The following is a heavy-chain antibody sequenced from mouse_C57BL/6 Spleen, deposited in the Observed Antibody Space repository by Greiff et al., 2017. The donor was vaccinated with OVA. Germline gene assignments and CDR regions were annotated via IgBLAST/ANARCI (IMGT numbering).Heavy chain of an antibody. CDR1: GFSFNTYA. Sequence: EVQGVESGGGLVQPKGSLKLSCAASGFSFNTYAMNWVRQAPGKGLEWVARIRSKSNNYATYYADSVTDRFTISRDDSESMLYLQMNNLKTAYTAVYYCVRDCERCFDVWGTGTTVTVSS. CDR2: IRSKSNNYAT. J-gene: IGHJ1*03. CDR3: VRDCERCFDV. V-gene: IGHV10-1*01.